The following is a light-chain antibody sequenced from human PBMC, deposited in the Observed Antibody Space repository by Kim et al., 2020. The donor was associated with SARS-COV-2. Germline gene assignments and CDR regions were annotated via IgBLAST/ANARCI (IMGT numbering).Light chain of an antibody. Sequence: GQSITISCTGTSSDVGGYNLVSWYQQHPGRAPKLMIYEVSDRPSGVSNRFSGSKSGNTASLTISGLQAEDEADYYCSSYAGSSPYVFGTGTKVTVL. CDR2: EVS. CDR3: SSYAGSSPYV. V-gene: IGLV2-14*01. CDR1: SSDVGGYNL. J-gene: IGLJ1*01.